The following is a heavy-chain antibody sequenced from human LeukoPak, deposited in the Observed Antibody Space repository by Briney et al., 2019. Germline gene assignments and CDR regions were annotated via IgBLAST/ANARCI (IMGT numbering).Heavy chain of an antibody. Sequence: PSETLSLTCTVSGGSISSYYWSWIRQPPGKGLEWIGYIYYSGSTNYNPSLKSRVTISVDTSKNQFSLKLSSVTAADTAVYYCARGIEYYGSGSPYYFDYWGQGTLVTVSS. V-gene: IGHV4-59*01. CDR3: ARGIEYYGSGSPYYFDY. J-gene: IGHJ4*02. CDR1: GGSISSYY. CDR2: IYYSGST. D-gene: IGHD3-10*01.